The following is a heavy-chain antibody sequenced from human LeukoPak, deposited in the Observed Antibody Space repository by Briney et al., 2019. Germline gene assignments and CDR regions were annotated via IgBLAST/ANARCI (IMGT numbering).Heavy chain of an antibody. D-gene: IGHD3-16*02. CDR1: GFTFSSYA. Sequence: PGGSLRLSCAASGFTFSSYAMSWVRQAPGKGLEWVSVISGSGGRTYYADSVKGRFTISRDNSKNTLYLQMNSLRAEDTAVYYCAKLPYDYVWGSYRLDYWGQGTLVTVSS. J-gene: IGHJ4*02. CDR3: AKLPYDYVWGSYRLDY. CDR2: ISGSGGRT. V-gene: IGHV3-23*01.